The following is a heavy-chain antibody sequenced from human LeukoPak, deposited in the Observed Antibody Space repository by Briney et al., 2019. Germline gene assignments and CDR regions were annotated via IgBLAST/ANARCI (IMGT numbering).Heavy chain of an antibody. D-gene: IGHD3-22*01. CDR2: INHSGST. Sequence: PSETLSLTCAVYGGSFSGYYWSWIRQPPGKGLEWIGEINHSGSTNYNPSLKSRVTISVDTSKNQFSLKLSSVTAADTAVYYCARGRGYSQHYWGQGTLVTVSS. V-gene: IGHV4-34*01. J-gene: IGHJ4*02. CDR1: GGSFSGYY. CDR3: ARGRGYSQHY.